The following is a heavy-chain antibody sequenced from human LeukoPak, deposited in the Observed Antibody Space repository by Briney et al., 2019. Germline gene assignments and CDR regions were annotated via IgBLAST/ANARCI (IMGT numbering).Heavy chain of an antibody. CDR1: GFTFDDYG. CDR3: ARGPTRYYYDSSGYYYSEYFQH. D-gene: IGHD3-22*01. J-gene: IGHJ1*01. CDR2: INWNGGST. V-gene: IGHV3-20*04. Sequence: GGSLRLSCAASGFTFDDYGMSWVRQAPGKGLEWVSGINWNGGSTGYADSVKGRFTISRDNAKNSLYLQMNSLRAEDTALYYCARGPTRYYYDSSGYYYSEYFQHWARAPWSPSPQ.